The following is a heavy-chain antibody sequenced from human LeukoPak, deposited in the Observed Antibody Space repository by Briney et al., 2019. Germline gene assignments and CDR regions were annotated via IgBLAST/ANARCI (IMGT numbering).Heavy chain of an antibody. CDR3: ARAIVPPCNWFDP. J-gene: IGHJ5*02. V-gene: IGHV1-2*02. D-gene: IGHD1-26*01. CDR2: INPNSGGT. Sequence: ASVKVSCKASGYTFTGYYMHWVRQAPGQGLEWMGWINPNSGGTNYAQKFQGRVTMTRDTSISTAYMELSRLRSDDTAVYYCARAIVPPCNWFDPWGQGTLVTVSS. CDR1: GYTFTGYY.